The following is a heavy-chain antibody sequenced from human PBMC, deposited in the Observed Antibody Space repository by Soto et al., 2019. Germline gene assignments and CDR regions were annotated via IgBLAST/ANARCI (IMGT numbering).Heavy chain of an antibody. V-gene: IGHV3-53*01. CDR2: IYSGGST. J-gene: IGHJ4*02. D-gene: IGHD6-19*01. CDR1: GFTVSSNY. CDR3: ARGTGYSSGWYWGDFDC. Sequence: EVQLVESGGGLIQPGGSLRLSCAASGFTVSSNYMSWVRQAPGKGLEWVSVIYSGGSTYYADSVKGRFTISRDNSKNTLYLQMNSLRAEDTAVYYCARGTGYSSGWYWGDFDCWGQGTLVTVSS.